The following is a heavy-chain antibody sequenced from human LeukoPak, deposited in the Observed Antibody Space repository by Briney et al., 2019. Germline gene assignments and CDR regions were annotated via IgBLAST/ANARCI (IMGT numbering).Heavy chain of an antibody. J-gene: IGHJ4*02. D-gene: IGHD1-26*01. CDR3: ARRRDSYSGSFWGYYFDY. V-gene: IGHV4-34*01. CDR2: IDHSGST. Sequence: SETLSLTCAVYVGSFSGYYWSWIRQPPGKGLEWIGEIDHSGSTNYNPSLKSRVTISVDTSKNQFSLKLSSVTAADTAVYYCARRRDSYSGSFWGYYFDYWGQGTLVTVSS. CDR1: VGSFSGYY.